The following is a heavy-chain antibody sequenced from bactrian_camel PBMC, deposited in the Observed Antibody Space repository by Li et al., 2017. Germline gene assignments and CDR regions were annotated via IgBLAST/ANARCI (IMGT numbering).Heavy chain of an antibody. CDR2: INSGGESA. D-gene: IGHD1*01. Sequence: DVQLVESGGGLVQPGGSLRLSCAASGFTSSNYEMSWVRQAPGKGLEWVSGINSGGESADYADSVKGRFTISRDNAKNTLYLQLDSLRTEDMAMYHCANFAWLLDGENYWGQGTQVTVS. CDR3: ANFAWLLDGENY. J-gene: IGHJ4*01. V-gene: IGHV3S40*01. CDR1: GFTSSNYE.